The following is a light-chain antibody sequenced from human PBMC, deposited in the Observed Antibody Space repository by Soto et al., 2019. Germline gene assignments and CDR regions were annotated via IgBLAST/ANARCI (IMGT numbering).Light chain of an antibody. Sequence: LTQPASVSGSPGQSITISCTGTSSDVGGYNYVSWYQQHPGKAPKLMIYEVSNRPSGVSNRFSGSKSGNTASLTISGLQAEDEADYYCSSYTSSSAFYVFGTGTKVTVL. V-gene: IGLV2-14*01. CDR2: EVS. CDR3: SSYTSSSAFYV. CDR1: SSDVGGYNY. J-gene: IGLJ1*01.